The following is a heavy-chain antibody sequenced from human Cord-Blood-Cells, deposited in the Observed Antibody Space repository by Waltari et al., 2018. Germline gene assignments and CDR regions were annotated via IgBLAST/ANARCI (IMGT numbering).Heavy chain of an antibody. CDR2: IIPIFGTA. Sequence: QVQMVQSGAEVKKPGSSVKVSCKASGGTFSSYAISWVRQAPGQGREWRGGIIPIFGTANYAQKSQGRVTITADESTSTAYMELSSLRSDDTAVYYCASKGAAAGFAFDIWGQGTMVTVSS. J-gene: IGHJ3*02. D-gene: IGHD6-13*01. CDR3: ASKGAAAGFAFDI. CDR1: GGTFSSYA. V-gene: IGHV1-69*01.